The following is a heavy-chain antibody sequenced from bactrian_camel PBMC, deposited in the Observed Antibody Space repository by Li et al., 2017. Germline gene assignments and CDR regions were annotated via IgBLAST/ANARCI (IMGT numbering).Heavy chain of an antibody. Sequence: HVQLVESGGGSVQPGGSLRLSCGASGHTYSSNCMGWFRQAPGKEREGVAAIFTGGTSAFYADSVEGRFTISRDNANNTLYLDMNNLTPEDTAMYYCGARWRSIGGACSLKNEYNRWGQGTQVTVS. J-gene: IGHJ4*01. CDR3: GARWRSIGGACSLKNEYNR. CDR2: IFTGGTSA. V-gene: IGHV3S54*01. CDR1: GHTYSSNC. D-gene: IGHD7*01.